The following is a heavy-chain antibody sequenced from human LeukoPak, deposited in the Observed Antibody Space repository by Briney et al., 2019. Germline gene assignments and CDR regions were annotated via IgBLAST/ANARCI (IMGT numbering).Heavy chain of an antibody. CDR3: ARVGSDNYHPLDY. J-gene: IGHJ4*02. CDR2: IAYDSSNT. V-gene: IGHV3-30-3*01. CDR1: AFTFSDHS. Sequence: PGGSLRLSCVASAFTFSDHSMHWVRQAPGKGLEWVSSIAYDSSNTFYADSVKGRFSISRDSSKSTLYLQLSSLRIEDTAVYYCARVGSDNYHPLDYWGQGTLVTVSS. D-gene: IGHD5-24*01.